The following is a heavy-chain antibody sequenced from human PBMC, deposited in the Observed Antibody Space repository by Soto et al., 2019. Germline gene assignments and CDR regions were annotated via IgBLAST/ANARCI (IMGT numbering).Heavy chain of an antibody. CDR3: ARKYSSSWYDY. CDR1: GGSISSGDYY. Sequence: LSLTCTVSGGSISSGDYYWSWIRQPPGKGLEWIGYIYYSGSTYYNPSLKSRVTISLDTSKNQFSLKLNSLTAADTAVYYCARKYSSSWYDYWGQGALVTVSS. J-gene: IGHJ4*02. V-gene: IGHV4-30-4*01. D-gene: IGHD6-13*01. CDR2: IYYSGST.